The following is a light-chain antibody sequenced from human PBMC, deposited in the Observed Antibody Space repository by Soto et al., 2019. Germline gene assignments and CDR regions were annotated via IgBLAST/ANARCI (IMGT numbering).Light chain of an antibody. Sequence: DIQMPQSPSSLSASVGDRVTITCRASQTISSYLNWYQQKPGKAPKLLIYAASRLQSGVPSRFSGSGSGTDFTLTISSLQPEDFATYYCQQSHGIPYTFGQGTKLEIK. J-gene: IGKJ2*01. CDR3: QQSHGIPYT. CDR1: QTISSY. V-gene: IGKV1-39*01. CDR2: AAS.